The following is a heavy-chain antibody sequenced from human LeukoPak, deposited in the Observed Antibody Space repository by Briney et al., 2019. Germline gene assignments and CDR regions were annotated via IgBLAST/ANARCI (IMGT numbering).Heavy chain of an antibody. CDR3: ARKGRDYYDSSGYYYYYYMDV. CDR1: GFTFDDYG. J-gene: IGHJ6*03. D-gene: IGHD3-22*01. V-gene: IGHV3-20*01. CDR2: INWNGGST. Sequence: PGGSLRPSCAASGFTFDDYGMSWVRQAPGKGLEWVSGINWNGGSTGYADSVKGRFTIPRDNAKNSLYLQMNSLRAEDTALYHCARKGRDYYDSSGYYYYYYMDVWGKGTTVTVSS.